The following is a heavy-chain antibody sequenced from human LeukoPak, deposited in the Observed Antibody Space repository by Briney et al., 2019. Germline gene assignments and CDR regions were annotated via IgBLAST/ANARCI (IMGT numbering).Heavy chain of an antibody. J-gene: IGHJ4*02. CDR3: ARDRLGWLDY. CDR1: GFTFSSYE. V-gene: IGHV3-48*03. D-gene: IGHD3-9*01. Sequence: QPGGSLRLSCAASGFTFSSYEMNWVRQAPGKGLEWVSYVSSSGSTIYYADSVKGRFTISRDNAKNSLYLQMNSLRAEDTAVYYCARDRLGWLDYWGQGTLVTVSS. CDR2: VSSSGSTI.